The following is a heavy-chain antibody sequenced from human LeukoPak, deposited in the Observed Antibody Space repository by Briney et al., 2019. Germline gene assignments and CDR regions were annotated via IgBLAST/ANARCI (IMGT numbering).Heavy chain of an antibody. CDR2: IYYSGST. D-gene: IGHD1-26*01. Sequence: SETLSLTCTVSGGSISSYYWSWIRQPPGKGLEWIGYIYYSGSTNYNPSLKSRVTISVDTSKNQFSLKLSSVTAADTAVYYCARETVGATGFDCWGQGTLVTVSS. CDR1: GGSISSYY. V-gene: IGHV4-59*01. CDR3: ARETVGATGFDC. J-gene: IGHJ4*02.